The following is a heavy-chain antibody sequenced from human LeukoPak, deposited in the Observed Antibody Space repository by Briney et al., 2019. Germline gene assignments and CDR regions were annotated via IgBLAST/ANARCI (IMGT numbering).Heavy chain of an antibody. J-gene: IGHJ4*02. D-gene: IGHD6-13*01. CDR3: AGDDSSSWWSY. V-gene: IGHV4-59*01. CDR2: SYYSWST. Sequence: SETLSLTCTVSGGSISSYYWSWIRQPPGKGLEWIGNSYYSWSTKYNPSLKSRVTISVDTSKNQFSLKVNSVTAADTAVYYCAGDDSSSWWSYWGQGTLVTVSS. CDR1: GGSISSYY.